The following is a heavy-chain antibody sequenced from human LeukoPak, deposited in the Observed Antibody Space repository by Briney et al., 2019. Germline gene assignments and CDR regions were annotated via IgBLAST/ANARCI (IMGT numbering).Heavy chain of an antibody. D-gene: IGHD1-1*01. CDR1: GGSISSYY. CDR2: IYYSGST. V-gene: IGHV4-59*01. CDR3: ARVRNDHDTFDI. Sequence: PSETLSLTCTVSGGSISSYYWSWIRQPPGKGLEWIGYIYYSGSTNYNPSLKSRVTISVDTSKNQFSLKLSSVTAADTAVYYCARVRNDHDTFDIWGQGTMVTVSS. J-gene: IGHJ3*02.